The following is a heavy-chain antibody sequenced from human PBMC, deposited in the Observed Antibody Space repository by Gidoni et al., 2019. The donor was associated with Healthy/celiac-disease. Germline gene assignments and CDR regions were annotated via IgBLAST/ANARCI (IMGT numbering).Heavy chain of an antibody. D-gene: IGHD4-17*01. J-gene: IGHJ5*02. Sequence: EVQLVETGGGLIQPGGSVTLSCAAFGFTVSTNYMSWVRQAPGKGLEWVSVIYSGGNTYYANSVKGRFTISRDNSMNTLYLQMNSLRAEDTAVYYCARATTVTIPFGFDPWGQGTLVTVSS. CDR3: ARATTVTIPFGFDP. CDR2: IYSGGNT. CDR1: GFTVSTNY. V-gene: IGHV3-53*02.